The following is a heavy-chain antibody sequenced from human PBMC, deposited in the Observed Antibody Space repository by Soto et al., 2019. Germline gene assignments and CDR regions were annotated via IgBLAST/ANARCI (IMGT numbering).Heavy chain of an antibody. Sequence: QVQLVQSGAEVKKPGASVKVSCKASGYTFTSYDINWVRQATGQGLEWMGWMNPNSGNTGYAQKFQGRVTMTRNTSISTAYMELSSPRSEDTAVYYCARITSSWIDYYYYYMDVWGKGTTVTVSS. CDR3: ARITSSWIDYYYYYMDV. D-gene: IGHD6-6*01. J-gene: IGHJ6*03. CDR2: MNPNSGNT. V-gene: IGHV1-8*01. CDR1: GYTFTSYD.